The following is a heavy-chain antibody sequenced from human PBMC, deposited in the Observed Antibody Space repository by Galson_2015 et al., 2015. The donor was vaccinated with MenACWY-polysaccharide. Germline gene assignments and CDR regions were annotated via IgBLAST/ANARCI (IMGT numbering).Heavy chain of an antibody. CDR3: ARLSLRMRWRRTGWGIVDS. J-gene: IGHJ4*02. D-gene: IGHD2-21*02. Sequence: QSGAEVKKPGESLTISCTGSGYSFTSYWIGWGRQMPGKGLEWMGIIYPGDSDTRYSPSFQGQATILADKSISPAYLQWSSLKASDTAMYYCARLSLRMRWRRTGWGIVDSWGQGTLVTVSS. CDR2: IYPGDSDT. V-gene: IGHV5-51*03. CDR1: GYSFTSYW.